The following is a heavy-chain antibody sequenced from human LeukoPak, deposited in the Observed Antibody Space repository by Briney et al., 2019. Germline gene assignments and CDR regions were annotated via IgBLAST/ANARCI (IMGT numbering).Heavy chain of an antibody. CDR1: GFTFSSYE. CDR2: ISSSGSTI. Sequence: GGSLRLSCAASGFTFSSYEMNWVRQAPGKGLEWVSYISSSGSTIYYADSVKGRFTISRDNAKNSLYLQMNSLRAEDTAVYYCAGSDYPPTFDYWGQGTLVTVSS. V-gene: IGHV3-48*03. D-gene: IGHD4-17*01. CDR3: AGSDYPPTFDY. J-gene: IGHJ4*02.